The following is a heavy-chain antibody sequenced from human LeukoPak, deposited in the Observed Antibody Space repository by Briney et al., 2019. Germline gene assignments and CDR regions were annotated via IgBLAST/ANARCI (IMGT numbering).Heavy chain of an antibody. CDR3: ARVPRIAAAGTDFDY. Sequence: ASVKVSCKASGFTFTSSAMQWVRQARGQRLEWIGWIVVGSGNTNYAQKFQERVTITRDMSTSTAYMELSSLRSEDTAVYYCARVPRIAAAGTDFDYWGQGTLVTVSS. V-gene: IGHV1-58*02. J-gene: IGHJ4*02. D-gene: IGHD6-13*01. CDR1: GFTFTSSA. CDR2: IVVGSGNT.